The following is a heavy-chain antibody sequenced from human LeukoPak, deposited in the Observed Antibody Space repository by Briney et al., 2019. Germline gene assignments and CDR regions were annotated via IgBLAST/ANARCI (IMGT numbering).Heavy chain of an antibody. CDR3: ARDLFEGSPAGIAARYLDY. CDR2: IIPILGIA. V-gene: IGHV1-69*04. CDR1: GGTFSSYA. D-gene: IGHD6-6*01. Sequence: ASVKVSCKASGGTFSSYAISWVRQAPGQGLEWMGRIIPILGIANYAQKFQGRVTITADKSTSTAYMELSSPRSEDTAVYYCARDLFEGSPAGIAARYLDYWGQGTLVTVSS. J-gene: IGHJ4*02.